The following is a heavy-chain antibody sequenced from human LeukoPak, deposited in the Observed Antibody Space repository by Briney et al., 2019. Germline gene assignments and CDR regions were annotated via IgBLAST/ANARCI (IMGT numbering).Heavy chain of an antibody. J-gene: IGHJ4*02. CDR2: IYYSGST. D-gene: IGHD3-22*01. CDR3: ASGRMGYYDSSGYPLYY. V-gene: IGHV4-59*01. Sequence: SETPSLTCTVSGGSISSYYWSWIRQPPGKGLEWIGYIYYSGSTNYNPSLKSRVTISVDTSKNQFSLKLSSVTAADTAVYYCASGRMGYYDSSGYPLYYWGQGTLVTVSS. CDR1: GGSISSYY.